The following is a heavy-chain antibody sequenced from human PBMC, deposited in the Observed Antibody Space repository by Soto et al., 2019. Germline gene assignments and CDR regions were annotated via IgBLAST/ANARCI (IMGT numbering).Heavy chain of an antibody. V-gene: IGHV3-7*01. Sequence: EVQLVESGGGLVQPGGSLKLSCAASGFAFSSFWMNWVRQAPGKGLEWVANIKGDGSEKYYVDSVKGRLTISRDTAKNSLYLEMNSLRAEDTAVYYCAAGFPPDYWGQGTLVTVSS. CDR3: AAGFPPDY. D-gene: IGHD3-10*01. CDR2: IKGDGSEK. J-gene: IGHJ4*02. CDR1: GFAFSSFW.